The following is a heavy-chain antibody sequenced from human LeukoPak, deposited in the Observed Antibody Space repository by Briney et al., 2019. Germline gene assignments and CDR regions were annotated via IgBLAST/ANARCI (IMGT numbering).Heavy chain of an antibody. CDR1: GYAFTNYG. J-gene: IGHJ5*02. CDR3: ARDYCSSTSCSFLSWFDP. V-gene: IGHV1-18*01. Sequence: ASVKVSFKASGYAFTNYGISWVRQAPGQGLEWMGWISAYNGNTNYAQKLQGRVIMTTDTSTSTAYMELRSLRSDDTAVYYCARDYCSSTSCSFLSWFDPWGQGTLVTVSS. D-gene: IGHD2-2*01. CDR2: ISAYNGNT.